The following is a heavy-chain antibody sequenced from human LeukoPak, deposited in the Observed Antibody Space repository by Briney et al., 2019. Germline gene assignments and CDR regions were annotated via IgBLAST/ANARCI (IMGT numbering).Heavy chain of an antibody. CDR3: ARATASGSGRAYDH. V-gene: IGHV4-34*01. CDR2: IHHSGGT. Sequence: SETLSLTCAVYGESMIGHYWTWIRQPPGKRLEWIGEIHHSGGTNSNPSLKNRLTMSIDMSKNQFSLRLKSVTAADTAVYYCARATASGSGRAYDHWAQGNLVPVSS. J-gene: IGHJ4*02. CDR1: GESMIGHY. D-gene: IGHD3-10*01.